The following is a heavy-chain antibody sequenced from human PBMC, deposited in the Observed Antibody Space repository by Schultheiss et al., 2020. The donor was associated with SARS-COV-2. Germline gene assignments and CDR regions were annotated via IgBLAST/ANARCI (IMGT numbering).Heavy chain of an antibody. D-gene: IGHD4-17*01. V-gene: IGHV1-18*01. CDR1: GYTFTSYG. J-gene: IGHJ2*01. Sequence: ASVKVSCKASGYTFTSYGISWVRQAPGQGLEWMGWISAYNGNTNYAQKFQGWVTMTRDTSISTAYMELSRLRSDDTAVYYCARQLNGDYEGAGCFDLWGRGTLVTVSS. CDR3: ARQLNGDYEGAGCFDL. CDR2: ISAYNGNT.